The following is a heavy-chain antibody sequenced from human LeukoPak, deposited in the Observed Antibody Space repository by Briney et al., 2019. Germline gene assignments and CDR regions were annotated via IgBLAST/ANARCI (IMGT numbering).Heavy chain of an antibody. D-gene: IGHD6-13*01. CDR3: ARDRAPYSSSWYLFQH. CDR2: IIPIFGTA. V-gene: IGHV1-69*15. Sequence: SVKVSCKASGGTFSSYAISWVRQAPGQGLEWMGRIIPIFGTANYAQKFQGRVTITADESTSTAYMELSSLRSEDTAVYYCARDRAPYSSSWYLFQHWSQGTLVTVPS. CDR1: GGTFSSYA. J-gene: IGHJ1*01.